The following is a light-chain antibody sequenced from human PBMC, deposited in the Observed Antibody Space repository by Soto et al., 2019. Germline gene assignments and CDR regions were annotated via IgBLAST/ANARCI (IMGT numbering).Light chain of an antibody. CDR2: SNN. Sequence: QSVLTQPPSASGTPGQRVSISCSGSSSNIGSNPVNWYQQLPGMAPKLLMFSNNQRPSGVPDRFSGSKSGTSASLAISGLQSEDEADYYCAAWDDSLTVYVFGTGTKVTVL. CDR3: AAWDDSLTVYV. V-gene: IGLV1-44*01. J-gene: IGLJ1*01. CDR1: SSNIGSNP.